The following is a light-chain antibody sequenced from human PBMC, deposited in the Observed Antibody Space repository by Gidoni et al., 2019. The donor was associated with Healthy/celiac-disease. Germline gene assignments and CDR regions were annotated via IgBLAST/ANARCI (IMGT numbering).Light chain of an antibody. V-gene: IGLV2-23*01. CDR2: EGS. CDR3: CSYAGSPWV. CDR1: SSDVGIYNL. J-gene: IGLJ1*01. Sequence: QSALTQPASVSGSPGQSINISCTGTSSDVGIYNLVSWYQQHPGKAPKLMIYEGSKRPSGVSNRFSGSKSGNTASLTISGLQAEDEADYYCCSYAGSPWVFGTGTKVTVL.